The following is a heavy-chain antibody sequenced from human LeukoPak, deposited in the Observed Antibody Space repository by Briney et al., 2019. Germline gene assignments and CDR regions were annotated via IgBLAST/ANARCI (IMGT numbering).Heavy chain of an antibody. CDR3: ARGGRYYDFWSGYLGEPYFDY. V-gene: IGHV1-24*01. D-gene: IGHD3-3*01. J-gene: IGHJ4*02. Sequence: GASVKVSCKVSGYTLTELSMHWVRQAPGKGLEWMGGFDPEDGETIYAQKFQGRVTMTEDTSTDTAYMELSSLRSEDTAVYYCARGGRYYDFWSGYLGEPYFDYWGQGTLVTVSS. CDR1: GYTLTELS. CDR2: FDPEDGET.